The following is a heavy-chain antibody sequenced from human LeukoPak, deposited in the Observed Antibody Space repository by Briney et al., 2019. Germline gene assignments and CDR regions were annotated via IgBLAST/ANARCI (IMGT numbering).Heavy chain of an antibody. Sequence: GGSLRLSCAASGFTFSSYWMHWVRQAPGKGLVWVSRINSDGSSTSYTDSVKGRFTISRDNAKNTLYLQMNSLRAEDTAVYYCARGDGYNLVDYWGQGTLVTVSS. CDR1: GFTFSSYW. J-gene: IGHJ4*02. CDR3: ARGDGYNLVDY. V-gene: IGHV3-74*01. CDR2: INSDGSST. D-gene: IGHD5-24*01.